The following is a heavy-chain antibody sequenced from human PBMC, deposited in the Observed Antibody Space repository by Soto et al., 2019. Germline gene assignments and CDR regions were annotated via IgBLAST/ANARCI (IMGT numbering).Heavy chain of an antibody. CDR1: GYIFTSDY. V-gene: IGHV1-46*03. Sequence: ASVKVSCKASGYIFTSDYMHWVRQAPGQGLEWMGIINTSGGSTSYAQKFQGRVTMTRDTSTSTFYMELRSLRSDDTAMYYCARDTTGLLTDYWGQGTLVTVSS. CDR2: INTSGGST. D-gene: IGHD1-1*01. CDR3: ARDTTGLLTDY. J-gene: IGHJ4*02.